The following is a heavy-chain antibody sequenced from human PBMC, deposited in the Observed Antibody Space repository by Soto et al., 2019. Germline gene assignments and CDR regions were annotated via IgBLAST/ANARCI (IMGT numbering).Heavy chain of an antibody. CDR2: ISDSGSTT. Sequence: GGSLRLSCAASGFTFSNYAMSWVRQAPGKGLEWVSTISDSGSTTFYADSVKGRFTISGDNSKNTLYLQMNSLRAEDTAVYYCLMGYFFDYWGQGTLVTVSS. V-gene: IGHV3-23*01. J-gene: IGHJ4*02. CDR3: LMGYFFDY. D-gene: IGHD3-16*01. CDR1: GFTFSNYA.